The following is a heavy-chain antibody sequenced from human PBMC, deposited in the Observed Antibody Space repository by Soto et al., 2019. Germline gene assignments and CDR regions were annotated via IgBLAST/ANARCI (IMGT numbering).Heavy chain of an antibody. D-gene: IGHD2-2*01. Sequence: PSETLSLTCTVSGGSISSGGYYWSWIRQHPGKGLEWIGYIYYSGSTNYNPSLKSRVTISVDTSKNQFSLKLSSVTAADTAVYYCASRVPAANIVGRTNWFDPWGQGTLVTVSS. CDR2: IYYSGST. V-gene: IGHV4-61*08. J-gene: IGHJ5*02. CDR3: ASRVPAANIVGRTNWFDP. CDR1: GGSISSGGYY.